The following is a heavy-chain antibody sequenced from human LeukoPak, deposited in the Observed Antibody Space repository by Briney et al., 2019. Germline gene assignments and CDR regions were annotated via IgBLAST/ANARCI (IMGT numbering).Heavy chain of an antibody. Sequence: GGSLRLSCVASGFTFRSYWMSWVRQAPGKGLEWVANIKQDGSVRYYVDSVKGRFTISRDNAKNSLYLQMNSLRAEDTAVYYCARDYEAGCTSTTCYDRFDYWGQGTLVTVSS. CDR3: ARDYEAGCTSTTCYDRFDY. CDR1: GFTFRSYW. CDR2: IKQDGSVR. V-gene: IGHV3-7*01. D-gene: IGHD2-2*01. J-gene: IGHJ4*02.